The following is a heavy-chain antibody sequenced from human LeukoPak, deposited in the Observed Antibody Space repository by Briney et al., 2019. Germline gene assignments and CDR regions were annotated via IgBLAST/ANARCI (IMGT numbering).Heavy chain of an antibody. D-gene: IGHD3-22*01. CDR1: GGSISSYY. V-gene: IGHV4-59*01. CDR2: IYYSGST. J-gene: IGHJ3*02. CDR3: ARGYDSSAADAFDI. Sequence: PSETLSLTCTVSGGSISSYYWSWIRQPPGKGLEWIGYIYYSGSTNYNPSLKSRVTISVDTSKNQFSLKLSSVTAADTAVYYCARGYDSSAADAFDIWGQGTMVTVSS.